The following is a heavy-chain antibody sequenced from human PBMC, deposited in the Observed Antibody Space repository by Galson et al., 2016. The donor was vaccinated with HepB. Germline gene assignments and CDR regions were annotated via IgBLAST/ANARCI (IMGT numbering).Heavy chain of an antibody. CDR2: ISSXGST. CDR3: ARDRSIXGGLMPXXYGFEX. Sequence: SLXCTVSXXSISSXXYYWTXXRQHPGKXXXWIGYISSXGSTYYNPSXKXXVFTSVDTSENQFSLNLYSVSAADTAIYFWARDRSIXGGLMPXXYGFEXWGXXXTVTXSS. CDR1: XXSISSXXYY. V-gene: IGHV4-31*01. D-gene: IGHD3-16*01. J-gene: IGHJ6*04.